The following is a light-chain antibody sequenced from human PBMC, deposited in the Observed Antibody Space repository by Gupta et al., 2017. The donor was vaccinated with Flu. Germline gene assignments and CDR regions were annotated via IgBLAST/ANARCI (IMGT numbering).Light chain of an antibody. CDR2: SGS. CDR3: QQTDSTPYT. Sequence: PSSLSASVGDKVTITCRASLSINTFLNWYQQKPGKAPKLLILSGSGVQGGVPSRFSGSGSGTFFTLTISRLQREDAASYCCQQTDSTPYTFGQGTKMEIK. J-gene: IGKJ2*01. CDR1: LSINTF. V-gene: IGKV1-39*01.